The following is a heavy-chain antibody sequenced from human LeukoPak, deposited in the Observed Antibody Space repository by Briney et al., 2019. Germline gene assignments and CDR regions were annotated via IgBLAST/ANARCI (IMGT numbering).Heavy chain of an antibody. J-gene: IGHJ4*02. CDR3: ARDLLLWFGELFDYFDY. CDR1: GFTFSSYG. Sequence: PGRSLRLSCAASGFTFSSYGMHWVRQAPGKGLEWVAVISYDGSNKYYADSVKGRFTISRDNSKNTLYLQMNSLRAEDTAVYYCARDLLLWFGELFDYFDYWGQGTLVTVSS. D-gene: IGHD3-10*01. V-gene: IGHV3-30*03. CDR2: ISYDGSNK.